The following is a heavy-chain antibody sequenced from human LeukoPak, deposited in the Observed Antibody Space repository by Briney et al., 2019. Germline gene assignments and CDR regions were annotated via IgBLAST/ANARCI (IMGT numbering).Heavy chain of an antibody. J-gene: IGHJ6*03. CDR1: GFTFSSYA. Sequence: GGSLRLSCAASGFTFSSYAMTWVRQAPGKGLEWVSPISRSSSYINYVDSVKGRFTISRDNAKNSLYLQMNSLRAEDTAVYYCARDGDPAYYYYMDVWGKGTTVTVSS. D-gene: IGHD6-25*01. V-gene: IGHV3-21*01. CDR3: ARDGDPAYYYYMDV. CDR2: ISRSSSYI.